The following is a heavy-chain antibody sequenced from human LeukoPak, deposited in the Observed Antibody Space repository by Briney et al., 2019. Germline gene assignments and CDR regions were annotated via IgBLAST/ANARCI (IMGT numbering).Heavy chain of an antibody. CDR3: AKVDNWKYGHHDF. Sequence: GGSLRLSCTASGFTFGDYVMSWVRQAPGKGLEWVSSISGSDGTTYYADSVKGRFTISRDNSKYTLSLQMNSLRTEDTAVYYCAKVDNWKYGHHDFWGQGTLVTVSS. V-gene: IGHV3-23*01. D-gene: IGHD1-1*01. J-gene: IGHJ4*02. CDR1: GFTFGDYV. CDR2: ISGSDGTT.